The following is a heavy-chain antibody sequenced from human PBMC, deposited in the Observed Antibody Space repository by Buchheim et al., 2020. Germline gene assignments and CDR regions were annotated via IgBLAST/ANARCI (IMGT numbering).Heavy chain of an antibody. V-gene: IGHV3-30*18. D-gene: IGHD2/OR15-2a*01. CDR2: ISYDGSVD. CDR3: TKEPLVNTGYYYPH. J-gene: IGHJ4*02. CDR1: GFIFSNFG. Sequence: QVQLVESGGGVVQPGRSLRLSCAASGFIFSNFGMHWVRRAPGKGLEWVAVISYDGSVDYYAASVKGRFTISRDNSNNTMLLQMNSLRPEDTAVYYCTKEPLVNTGYYYPHWGQGTL.